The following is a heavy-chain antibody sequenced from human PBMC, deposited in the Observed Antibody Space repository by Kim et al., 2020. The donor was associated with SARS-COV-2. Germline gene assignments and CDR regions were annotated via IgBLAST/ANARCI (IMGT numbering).Heavy chain of an antibody. D-gene: IGHD2-2*01. CDR3: ARQKGYCSSTSCYALFDY. CDR1: GGSISSSSYY. V-gene: IGHV4-39*01. Sequence: SETLSLTCTVSGGSISSSSYYWGWIRQPPGKGLEWIGSIYYSGSTYYNPSLKSRVTISVDTSKNQFSLKLSSVTAADTAVYYCARQKGYCSSTSCYALFDYWGQGTLVTVSS. J-gene: IGHJ4*02. CDR2: IYYSGST.